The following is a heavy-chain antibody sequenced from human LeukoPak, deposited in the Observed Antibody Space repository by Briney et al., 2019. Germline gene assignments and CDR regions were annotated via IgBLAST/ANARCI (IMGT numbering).Heavy chain of an antibody. CDR3: ARGPAYCSSTSCYLRYFDL. J-gene: IGHJ2*01. CDR2: IIPIFGTA. CDR1: GGTFSSYA. V-gene: IGHV1-69*05. D-gene: IGHD2-2*01. Sequence: SVTVSFKASGGTFSSYAISWVRQAPGQGLEWMGGIIPIFGTANYAQKFQGRVTITTDESTSTAYMELSSLRSEDTAVYYCARGPAYCSSTSCYLRYFDLWGRGTLVTVSS.